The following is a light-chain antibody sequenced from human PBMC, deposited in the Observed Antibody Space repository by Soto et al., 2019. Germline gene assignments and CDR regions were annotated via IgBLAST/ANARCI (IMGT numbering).Light chain of an antibody. CDR3: QQYNNWPPT. CDR1: QSVSSD. V-gene: IGKV3-15*01. CDR2: GAS. Sequence: EIGMTQPPSSLPFYALEIATLSCMSSQSVSSDFAWYQQKPGQAPRLLIYGASSRATGIPARFSGSGSGTEFTLTISSLQSHDFAVYYCQQYNNWPPTFGPETKVDI. J-gene: IGKJ3*01.